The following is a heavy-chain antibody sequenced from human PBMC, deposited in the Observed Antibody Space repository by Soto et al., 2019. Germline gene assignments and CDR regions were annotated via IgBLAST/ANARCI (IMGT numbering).Heavy chain of an antibody. Sequence: ASVKVSCKASGYTFTSYDINWVRQATGQGLEWMGWMNPNSGNTGYAQKFQGRVTMTRNTSTSTAYMELRSLRSDDTAVYYCARDKPAGPFGVVKKYYGMDVWGQGTTVTVSS. J-gene: IGHJ6*02. D-gene: IGHD3-3*01. CDR3: ARDKPAGPFGVVKKYYGMDV. CDR1: GYTFTSYD. CDR2: MNPNSGNT. V-gene: IGHV1-8*01.